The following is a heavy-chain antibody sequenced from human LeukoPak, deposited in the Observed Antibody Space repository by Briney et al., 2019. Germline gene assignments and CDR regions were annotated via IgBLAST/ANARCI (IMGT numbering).Heavy chain of an antibody. CDR2: IYHSGTT. CDR1: NYSISSGYD. V-gene: IGHV4-38-2*02. CDR3: ARDIDYRVDS. J-gene: IGHJ4*02. Sequence: SETLSLTCTVSNYSISSGYDWGWVRPPPGKGLEWIGSIYHSGTTYYSPSLKSRVTISVDTSKNQFSLKLSSVTAADTAVYYCARDIDYRVDSWGQGALVTVAS. D-gene: IGHD4/OR15-4a*01.